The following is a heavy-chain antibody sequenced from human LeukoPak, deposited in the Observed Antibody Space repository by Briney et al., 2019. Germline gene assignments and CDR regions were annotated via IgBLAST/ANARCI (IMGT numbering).Heavy chain of an antibody. CDR1: GYTFNSYG. CDR2: INPRSGGT. J-gene: IGHJ4*02. D-gene: IGHD5/OR15-5a*01. CDR3: ARFDQVSETAGGY. V-gene: IGHV1-2*02. Sequence: GASVKVSCKASGYTFNSYGITWVRQAPGQGLEWMGWINPRSGGTNYAQKFQGRVTMTRDTSISAAYMDLSRLISDDTAVYYCARFDQVSETAGGYWGQGTLVTVSS.